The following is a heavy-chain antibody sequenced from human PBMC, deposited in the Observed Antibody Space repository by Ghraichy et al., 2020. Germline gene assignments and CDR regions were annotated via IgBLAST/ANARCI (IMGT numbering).Heavy chain of an antibody. Sequence: SETLSLSCTVSGGSIRSSSHYWGWIRQPPGRGLEWIGISYYSGSTYYNPSLKSRVTISVDTSKNQFSLKLSSVTAADTAVYYCARRGVTDYNYGGMDVWGRGTAVTVSS. CDR1: GGSIRSSSHY. CDR3: ARRGVTDYNYGGMDV. V-gene: IGHV4-39*01. D-gene: IGHD2-21*02. J-gene: IGHJ6*02. CDR2: SYYSGST.